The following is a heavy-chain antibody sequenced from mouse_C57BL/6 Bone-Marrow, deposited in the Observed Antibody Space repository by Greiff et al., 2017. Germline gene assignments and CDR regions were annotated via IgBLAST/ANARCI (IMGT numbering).Heavy chain of an antibody. D-gene: IGHD2-5*01. CDR1: GYTFTSYW. Sequence: QVQLQQPGAELVKPGASVKLSCKASGYTFTSYWMHWVKQRPGRGLEWIGRIAPNSGGTKYNEKFKSKATLSVDPPSRTAYMQLISLTSEDSAVYYCAREGASYYSNYVFFAYWGQGTLVTVSA. V-gene: IGHV1-72*01. CDR3: AREGASYYSNYVFFAY. J-gene: IGHJ3*01. CDR2: IAPNSGGT.